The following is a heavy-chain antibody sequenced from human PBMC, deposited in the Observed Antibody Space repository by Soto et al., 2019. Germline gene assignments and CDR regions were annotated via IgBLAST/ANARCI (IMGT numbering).Heavy chain of an antibody. D-gene: IGHD6-19*01. J-gene: IGHJ4*02. CDR2: VSGYNRNT. Sequence: QVQLVQSGVEVKMPGASVKLSCKTYGYAFTNYGVTWVRQVSGQGLEWNGWVSGYNRNTNYAQKFEDRDIMTTDTSTNTAHMELRSLRSDDTGRYYCARERQWAPLINWGRGPVLTVSP. V-gene: IGHV1-18*01. CDR3: ARERQWAPLIN. CDR1: GYAFTNYG.